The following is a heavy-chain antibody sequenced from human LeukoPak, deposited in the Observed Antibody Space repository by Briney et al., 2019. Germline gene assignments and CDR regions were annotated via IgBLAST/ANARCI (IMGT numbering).Heavy chain of an antibody. V-gene: IGHV3-23*01. D-gene: IGHD6-13*01. J-gene: IGHJ4*02. CDR1: GFTFSSYA. CDR3: ASPFGYSSSWYDDY. CDR2: ITLSGGST. Sequence: GGSLRLSCAASGFTFSSYAMNWVRQAPGKGLEWVSVITLSGGSTYYADSVKGRFTISRDNSKNTLYLQMNSPRAEDTAVYYCASPFGYSSSWYDDYWGQGTLVTVSS.